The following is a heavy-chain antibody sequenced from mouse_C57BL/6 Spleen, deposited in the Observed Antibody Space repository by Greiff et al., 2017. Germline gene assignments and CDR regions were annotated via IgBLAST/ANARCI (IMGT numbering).Heavy chain of an antibody. CDR3: TRDGSSYRGCAMDY. CDR2: ISSGGDYI. V-gene: IGHV5-9-1*02. CDR1: GFTFSSYA. Sequence: DVQLVESGEGLVKPGGSLKLSCAASGFTFSSYAMSWVRQTPEKRLEWVAYISSGGDYIYYADTVKGRFTISRDNARNTLYLQMSSLKSEDTAMYYCTRDGSSYRGCAMDYWGQGTSVTVSS. J-gene: IGHJ4*01. D-gene: IGHD1-1*01.